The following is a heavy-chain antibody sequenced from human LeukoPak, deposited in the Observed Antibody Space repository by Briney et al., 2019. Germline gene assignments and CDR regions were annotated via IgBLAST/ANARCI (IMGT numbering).Heavy chain of an antibody. D-gene: IGHD5-24*01. J-gene: IGHJ6*02. CDR3: ARHPFRDGYNSYYYYYGMDV. Sequence: GESLKISCKGSGYSFTSYWIGWVRQMPGKGLGWMGIIYPGDSDTRYSPSFQGQVTISADKSISTAYLQWSSLKASDTAMYYCARHPFRDGYNSYYYYYGMDVWGQGTTVTVSS. V-gene: IGHV5-51*01. CDR2: IYPGDSDT. CDR1: GYSFTSYW.